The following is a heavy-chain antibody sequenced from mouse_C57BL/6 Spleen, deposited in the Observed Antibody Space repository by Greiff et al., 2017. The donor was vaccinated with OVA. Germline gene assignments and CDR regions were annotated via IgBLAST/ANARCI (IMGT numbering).Heavy chain of an antibody. CDR2: ISSGGDYI. Sequence: EVKLMESGEGLVKPGGSLKLSCAASGFTFSSYAMSWVRQTPEKRLEWVAYISSGGDYIYYADTVKGRFTISRDNARNTLYLQMSSLKSEDTAMYYCTRVLIPPEYAMDYWGQGTSVTVSS. CDR3: TRVLIPPEYAMDY. V-gene: IGHV5-9-1*02. J-gene: IGHJ4*01. CDR1: GFTFSSYA.